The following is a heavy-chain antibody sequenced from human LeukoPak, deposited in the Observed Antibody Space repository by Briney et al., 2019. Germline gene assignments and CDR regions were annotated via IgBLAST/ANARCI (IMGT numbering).Heavy chain of an antibody. Sequence: PGGSLRLSCAASGFTFSSYEMNWVRQAPGKGLEWVSYISSSGSTIYYADSVKGRFTISRDNSKNTLYLQMNSLRAEDTAVYYCAKDFGHYDFWSGYLYFDYWGQGTLVTVSS. CDR1: GFTFSSYE. D-gene: IGHD3-3*01. V-gene: IGHV3-48*03. CDR3: AKDFGHYDFWSGYLYFDY. J-gene: IGHJ4*02. CDR2: ISSSGSTI.